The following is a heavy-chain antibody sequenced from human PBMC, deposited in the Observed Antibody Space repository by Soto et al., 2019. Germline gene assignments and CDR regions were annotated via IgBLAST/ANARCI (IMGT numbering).Heavy chain of an antibody. V-gene: IGHV3-21*01. CDR3: ARGDIVATGYDY. J-gene: IGHJ4*02. Sequence: EVQLVESGGGLVKPGGSLRLSCAASGFTFSHFSMNWVRQAPGKGLEWVSFISSSSSYIYYAESVKGRFTISRDNAKNSLFLQMNSLRAEDTAVYYCARGDIVATGYDYWGQGTLVSVSS. CDR2: ISSSSSYI. D-gene: IGHD5-12*01. CDR1: GFTFSHFS.